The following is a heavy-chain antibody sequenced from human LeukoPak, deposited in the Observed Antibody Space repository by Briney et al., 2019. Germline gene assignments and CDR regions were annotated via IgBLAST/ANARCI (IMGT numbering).Heavy chain of an antibody. D-gene: IGHD2-15*01. Sequence: SETLSLTCTVSGGSISSYYWSWIRQPPGKGLEWLGYIYYSGSTNYNPSLKSRVTISVDTSKNQFSLKLSSVTAADTAVYYCARDPPWSGYYYGMDVWGKGTTVTVSS. CDR3: ARDPPWSGYYYGMDV. CDR1: GGSISSYY. V-gene: IGHV4-59*01. CDR2: IYYSGST. J-gene: IGHJ6*04.